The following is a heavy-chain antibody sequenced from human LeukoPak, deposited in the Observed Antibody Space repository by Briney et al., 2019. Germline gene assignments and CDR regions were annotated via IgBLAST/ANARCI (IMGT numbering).Heavy chain of an antibody. Sequence: SETLSLTCTVSGDSISSSSYYWGWLRHPPGKGLEWVVHIYYSGRTYYSPSLKSRLTISVDTSKTQFSLKLTSVTAADTAVYYWARVHDLGYCTSTTCYGGYYFDYWGQGTLVTVSS. CDR1: GDSISSSSYY. V-gene: IGHV4-39*07. J-gene: IGHJ4*02. CDR3: ARVHDLGYCTSTTCYGGYYFDY. CDR2: IYYSGRT. D-gene: IGHD2-2*01.